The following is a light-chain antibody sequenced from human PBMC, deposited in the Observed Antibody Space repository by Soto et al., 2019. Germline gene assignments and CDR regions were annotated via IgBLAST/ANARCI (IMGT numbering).Light chain of an antibody. CDR2: GNR. CDR3: QVWDSRSDHVV. Sequence: QSVLTQPPSVSGAPGQRVTISCTGNNSNLGAGYDVHWYQQLPGAAPKLVIFGNRNRPSGVPERFSGSNSGNTATLTINRVEAGDEADYYCQVWDSRSDHVVFGGGTKLTVL. V-gene: IGLV1-40*01. CDR1: NSNLGAGYD. J-gene: IGLJ2*01.